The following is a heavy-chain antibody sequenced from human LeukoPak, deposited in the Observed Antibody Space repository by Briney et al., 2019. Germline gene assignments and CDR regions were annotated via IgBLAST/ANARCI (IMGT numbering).Heavy chain of an antibody. Sequence: SETLSLTCTVSGGSISSSAYYWGWIRQSPGKGLEWIGDVYYSGSTFYNPSLMSRVTISADTSMNQFSLKLSSVTAADTAVYYCARHSFYYYYYIDVWGKGPTVIVSS. CDR2: VYYSGST. CDR3: ARHSFYYYYYIDV. CDR1: GGSISSSAYY. V-gene: IGHV4-39*01. J-gene: IGHJ6*03.